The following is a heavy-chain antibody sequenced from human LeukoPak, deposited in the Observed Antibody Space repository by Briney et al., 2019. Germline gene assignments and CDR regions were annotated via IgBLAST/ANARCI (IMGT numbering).Heavy chain of an antibody. D-gene: IGHD3-22*01. CDR1: GFTFSDYY. V-gene: IGHV3-11*04. Sequence: GGSLRLSCAASGFTFSDYYMSWIRQAPGKGLEWVSYISSSGSTIYYADSVKGRFTISRDNAKNSLYLQMNSLRAEDTAVYYCARDLLSLEPEAYYYDSSGYYLGYWGQGTLVTVSS. J-gene: IGHJ4*02. CDR2: ISSSGSTI. CDR3: ARDLLSLEPEAYYYDSSGYYLGY.